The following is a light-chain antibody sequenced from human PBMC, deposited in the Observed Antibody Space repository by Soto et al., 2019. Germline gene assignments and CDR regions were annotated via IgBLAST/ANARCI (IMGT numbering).Light chain of an antibody. J-gene: IGLJ1*01. Sequence: QSVLTQPRSVSGSPGQSVTISCTGTSSDVGGYNYVSWYQQHPGKAPKLMIYDVSKRPSGVPDRFSGSKSGNTASLTISGLQAEDEADYYCCSYAGSYTFWGYVFGTGTKLTVL. CDR2: DVS. CDR3: CSYAGSYTFWGYV. CDR1: SSDVGGYNY. V-gene: IGLV2-11*01.